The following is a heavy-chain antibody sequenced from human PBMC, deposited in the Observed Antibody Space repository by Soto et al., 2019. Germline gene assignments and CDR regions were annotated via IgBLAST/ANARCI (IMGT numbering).Heavy chain of an antibody. CDR2: INHSGST. V-gene: IGHV4-34*01. Sequence: SETLSLTCAVYGGSFSGYYWSWIRQPPGKGLEWIGEINHSGSTNYNPSLKSRVTISVDTSKNQFSLKLSSVTAADTAVYYCARGVFGVVVAATTYNWSDPWGQGTLVTVSS. J-gene: IGHJ5*02. D-gene: IGHD2-15*01. CDR3: ARGVFGVVVAATTYNWSDP. CDR1: GGSFSGYY.